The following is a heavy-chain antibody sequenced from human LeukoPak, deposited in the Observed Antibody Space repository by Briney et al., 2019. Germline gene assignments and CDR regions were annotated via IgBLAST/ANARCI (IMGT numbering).Heavy chain of an antibody. CDR1: GGSISSYY. Sequence: PSETLSLTCTVSGGSISSYYWSWIRQPPGKGLEWIGYIYFSGSANYNPYLKSRVTISVDTSKNQSSLKLSSVPAADTAVYYCARHHNWDNYYYYGMDVWGQGTTVTVSS. CDR3: ARHHNWDNYYYYGMDV. J-gene: IGHJ6*02. CDR2: IYFSGSA. D-gene: IGHD1/OR15-1a*01. V-gene: IGHV4-59*08.